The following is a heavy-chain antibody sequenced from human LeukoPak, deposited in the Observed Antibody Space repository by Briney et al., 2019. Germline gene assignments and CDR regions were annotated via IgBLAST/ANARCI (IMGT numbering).Heavy chain of an antibody. J-gene: IGHJ6*03. CDR1: GFTFSSYG. D-gene: IGHD3-16*02. Sequence: GGSLRLSCAASGFTFSSYGMHWVRQAPGKGLEWVTFIRYDGTNKYYADSVKGRFAISRDNSKNTLYLQMNSLRAEDTAVYYCARDYWGVIVYYYYYMDVWGKGTTVTVSS. V-gene: IGHV3-30*02. CDR2: IRYDGTNK. CDR3: ARDYWGVIVYYYYYMDV.